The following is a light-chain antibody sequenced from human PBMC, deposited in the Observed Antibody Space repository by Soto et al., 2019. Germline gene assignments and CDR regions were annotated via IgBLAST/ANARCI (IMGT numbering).Light chain of an antibody. CDR3: QQYNNWPLT. CDR2: GTS. J-gene: IGKJ4*01. V-gene: IGKV3-15*01. Sequence: EIIMTQSPATLSVSPGGRATLSCRASQRVSSNLAWYQQKPGQAPRLLIYGTSTRPSGIPPRFSGSGSGTDFTLTISSLQSEDFAVYFCQQYNNWPLTFGGGTKVEIK. CDR1: QRVSSN.